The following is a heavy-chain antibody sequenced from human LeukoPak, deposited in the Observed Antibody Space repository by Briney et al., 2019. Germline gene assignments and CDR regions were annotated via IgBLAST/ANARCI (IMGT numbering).Heavy chain of an antibody. CDR1: GDSVSSNRAT. V-gene: IGHV6-1*01. J-gene: IGHJ2*01. CDR3: TRAGSYGYYWYFDL. D-gene: IGHD5-18*01. Sequence: SQTLSLTCAISGDSVSSNRATWNWIRQSPSRGLEWLGRTYYRSKWYNDYAVSVKSRITINPDTSKNQFSLQLNSVTPEDTAVYYCTRAGSYGYYWYFDLWGRGTLVTVSS. CDR2: TYYRSKWYN.